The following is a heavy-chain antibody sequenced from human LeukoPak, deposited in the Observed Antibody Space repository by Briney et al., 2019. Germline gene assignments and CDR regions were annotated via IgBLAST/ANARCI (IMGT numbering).Heavy chain of an antibody. D-gene: IGHD2-8*01. CDR1: GYAFTSYG. CDR2: ISVYNGNT. CDR3: AKDCTNGVCSDY. Sequence: GASVKVSCKASGYAFTSYGISWVRQAPGQGLEWMGWISVYNGNTKYLQKLQGRVTMTTDTSTSTAYVELRSLRSDDTAVYYCAKDCTNGVCSDYWGQGTLVTVSS. V-gene: IGHV1-18*01. J-gene: IGHJ4*02.